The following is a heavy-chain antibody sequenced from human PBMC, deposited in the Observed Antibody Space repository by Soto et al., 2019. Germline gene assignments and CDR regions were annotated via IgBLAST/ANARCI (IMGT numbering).Heavy chain of an antibody. D-gene: IGHD6-13*01. CDR1: GYSFTTYW. CDR3: VRLIAGDAPDY. CDR2: IDPSDSYT. V-gene: IGHV5-10-1*01. J-gene: IGHJ4*02. Sequence: GESLKISCKGSGYSFTTYWISWVRQMPGKGLEWMGRIDPSDSYTNYSPSSQGHVTISVDKSISTAYLQWSSLKASDTAMYYCVRLIAGDAPDYWGKGTLVTVSS.